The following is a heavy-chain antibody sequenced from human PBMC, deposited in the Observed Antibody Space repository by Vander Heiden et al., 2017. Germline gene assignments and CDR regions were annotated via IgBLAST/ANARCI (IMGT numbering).Heavy chain of an antibody. J-gene: IGHJ4*02. CDR3: ARDRWFGELLVNDY. Sequence: QVPLPESGPGLVKPSETLSLTCAVSGYSISSGYYWGWIRQPPGKGLEWIGSIYHSGSTYYNPSLKSRVTISVDTSKNQFSLKLSSVTAADTAVYYCARDRWFGELLVNDYWGQGTLVTVSS. V-gene: IGHV4-38-2*02. CDR1: GYSISSGYY. D-gene: IGHD3-10*01. CDR2: IYHSGST.